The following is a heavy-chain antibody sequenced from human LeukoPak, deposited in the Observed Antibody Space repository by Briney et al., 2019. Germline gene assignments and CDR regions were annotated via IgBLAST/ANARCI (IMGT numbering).Heavy chain of an antibody. D-gene: IGHD3-22*01. CDR3: ARHGLNHYDSSGFGY. CDR1: GGSISSYY. J-gene: IGHJ4*02. V-gene: IGHV4-59*08. CDR2: IYYTGST. Sequence: SETLSLSCTVSGGSISSYYWSWIRQPPGKGLEWIGYIYYTGSTNYNPSLKSRVTISVDTSKSQFSLKLSFVTAADTAVYYCARHGLNHYDSSGFGYWGQGTLVTVSS.